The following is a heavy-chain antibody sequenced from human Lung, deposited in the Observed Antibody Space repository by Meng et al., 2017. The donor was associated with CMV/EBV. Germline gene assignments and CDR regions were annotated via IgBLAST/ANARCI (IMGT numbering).Heavy chain of an antibody. V-gene: IGHV3-66*02. Sequence: GGSXRLYCAVSGFNVSGHHMSWVRQAPGKGLEWVSVIYSGGTTYYADSVKGRFTVSRDNSKNTLYLQMNSLRTEDTAMYYCARWFRQGDYWGQGTLVTVSS. J-gene: IGHJ4*02. CDR3: ARWFRQGDY. D-gene: IGHD3-10*01. CDR1: GFNVSGHH. CDR2: IYSGGTT.